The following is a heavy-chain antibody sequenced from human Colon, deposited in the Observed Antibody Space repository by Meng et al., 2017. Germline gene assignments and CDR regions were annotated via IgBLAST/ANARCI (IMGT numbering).Heavy chain of an antibody. V-gene: IGHV4-38-2*02. CDR1: GYSISSDYY. CDR2: IYHSGST. Sequence: SETLSLTCTVSGYSISSDYYWGWIRQPPGKGLEWIGSIYHSGSTYSNPSLRSRVTISVDTSKNQFSLKLSSMTAADTAVYYCARDGGGSSRWGNWFDPWGQGNLVT. J-gene: IGHJ5*02. D-gene: IGHD3-16*01. CDR3: ARDGGGSSRWGNWFDP.